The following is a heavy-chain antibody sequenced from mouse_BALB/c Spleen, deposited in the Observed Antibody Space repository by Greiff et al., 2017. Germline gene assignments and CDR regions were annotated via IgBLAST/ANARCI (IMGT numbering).Heavy chain of an antibody. CDR3: ARDYRYEYYLDD. J-gene: IGHJ2*01. V-gene: IGHV4-1*02. Sequence: EVQLVESGGGLVQPGGSLKLSCAASGFDFSRYWMSWVRQAPGKGLEWIGEINPDSSTINYTPSLKDKFIISRDNAKNTLYLQMSKVRSEDTALYYCARDYRYEYYLDDWGQGTTLTVSS. D-gene: IGHD2-14*01. CDR1: GFDFSRYW. CDR2: INPDSSTI.